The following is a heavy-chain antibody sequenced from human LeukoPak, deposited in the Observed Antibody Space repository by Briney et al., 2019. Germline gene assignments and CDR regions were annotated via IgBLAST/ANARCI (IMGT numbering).Heavy chain of an antibody. D-gene: IGHD5-18*01. V-gene: IGHV3-48*03. CDR1: GFTFSSYE. J-gene: IGHJ4*02. CDR3: ARVLSGSWLWF. Sequence: PGGSLRLSCAASGFTFSSYEMNWVRQAPGKGLEWVSYISSSGSTIYYADSVKGRFTISRDNAKNSLYLQMNSLRAEDTAVYYCARVLSGSWLWFWGQGTLVTVSS. CDR2: ISSSGSTI.